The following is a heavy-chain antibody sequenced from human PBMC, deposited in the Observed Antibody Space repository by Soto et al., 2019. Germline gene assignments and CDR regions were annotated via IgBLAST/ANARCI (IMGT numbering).Heavy chain of an antibody. CDR2: IWYDGSNK. CDR3: AREALPGIAVAGPSGY. Sequence: QVQLVESGGGVVQPGRSLRLSCAASGFTFSSYGMHWVRQAPGKGLEWVAVIWYDGSNKYYADSVKGRFTISRDNSKNTLYLQMISLRAEDTAVYYCAREALPGIAVAGPSGYWGQGTLVTVSS. D-gene: IGHD6-19*01. V-gene: IGHV3-33*01. CDR1: GFTFSSYG. J-gene: IGHJ4*02.